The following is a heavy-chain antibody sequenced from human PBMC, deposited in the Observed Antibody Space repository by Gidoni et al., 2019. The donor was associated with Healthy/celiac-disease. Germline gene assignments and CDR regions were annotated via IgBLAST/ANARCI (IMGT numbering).Heavy chain of an antibody. CDR1: GGSIRSGGYY. CDR2: IYYSGST. J-gene: IGHJ5*02. Sequence: QVQLQESGPGLVKPSPTLSLTCTVSGGSIRSGGYYWSWLRQHPGKGLEWIGYIYYSGSTYYNPSLKCRVTISVDTSKNQFSLKLSSVTAADTAVYYCARSDSLVVYASWFDPWGQGTLVTVSS. D-gene: IGHD2-8*02. CDR3: ARSDSLVVYASWFDP. V-gene: IGHV4-31*03.